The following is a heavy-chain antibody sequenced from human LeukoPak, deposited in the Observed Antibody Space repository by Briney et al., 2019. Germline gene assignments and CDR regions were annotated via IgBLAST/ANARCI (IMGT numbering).Heavy chain of an antibody. CDR2: ISYDGSNK. CDR3: ASDGDY. D-gene: IGHD5-24*01. V-gene: IGHV3-30*03. CDR1: GFTFSSYG. J-gene: IGHJ4*02. Sequence: GGSLRLSCAASGFTFSSYGMHWVRQAPGKGLEWVAVISYDGSNKYYADSVKGRFTISRDNSKNTLYLQMNSLRAEDTAVYYCASDGDYWGQGTLVTVSS.